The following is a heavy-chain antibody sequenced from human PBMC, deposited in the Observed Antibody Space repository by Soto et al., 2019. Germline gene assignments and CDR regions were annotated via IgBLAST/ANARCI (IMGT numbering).Heavy chain of an antibody. V-gene: IGHV4-31*03. D-gene: IGHD6-19*01. CDR3: ARVHSSGWYLGYYNGLDV. CDR1: GGSMSRGGFY. J-gene: IGHJ6*02. Sequence: PSETRSVRCSGSGGSMSRGGFYGSWIRQDPGKGLGGFGYIYYSGTNYYNPSLKSRVTISVDTSNNEVSLRLSSVTAADTAVYYCARVHSSGWYLGYYNGLDVWGQGTTVTVSS. CDR2: IYYSGTN.